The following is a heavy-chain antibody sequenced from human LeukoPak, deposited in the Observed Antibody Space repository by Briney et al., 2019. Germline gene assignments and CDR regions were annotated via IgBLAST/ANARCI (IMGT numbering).Heavy chain of an antibody. CDR1: GFTFSTYA. D-gene: IGHD2-15*01. Sequence: GGSLRLSCAASGFTFSTYAMHWVRQTPGKGPEYVSAISTNGGGTYYANSVKGRFTISRDNSKNTLYLQMGSLRAEDMAVYYCARYCSGVSCYSGYDYWGQGTLVTVSS. CDR3: ARYCSGVSCYSGYDY. CDR2: ISTNGGGT. V-gene: IGHV3-64*01. J-gene: IGHJ4*02.